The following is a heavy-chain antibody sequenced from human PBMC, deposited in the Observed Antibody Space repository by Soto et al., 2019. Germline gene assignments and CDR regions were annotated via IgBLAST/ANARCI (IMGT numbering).Heavy chain of an antibody. D-gene: IGHD3-16*01. CDR2: IYYSGST. Sequence: SETLSLTCTVSGGSVSSGSYYWSWIRQPPGKGLEWIGYIYYSGSTNYNPSLKSRVTISVDTSKNQFSLKLSSVTAADTAVYYCARSPLTYDYVRQTWSEVGDSFDIWGRGTLVTVS. CDR1: GGSVSSGSYY. J-gene: IGHJ3*02. CDR3: ARSPLTYDYVRQTWSEVGDSFDI. V-gene: IGHV4-61*01.